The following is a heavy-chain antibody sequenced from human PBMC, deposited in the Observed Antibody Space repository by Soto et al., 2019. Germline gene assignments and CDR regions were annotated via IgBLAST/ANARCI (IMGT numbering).Heavy chain of an antibody. J-gene: IGHJ4*02. CDR3: ARDPPYFGEIGYFDY. V-gene: IGHV1-8*01. CDR2: MNPNSGKI. D-gene: IGHD3-10*01. Sequence: ASVKVSCKASGYTFTNYDINWVRQATGQGPEYMGWMNPNSGKIGYVQKFQGRVTISRDNAKNSVFLHMSSLRADDTAVYYCARDPPYFGEIGYFDYWGQGALVTVSS. CDR1: GYTFTNYD.